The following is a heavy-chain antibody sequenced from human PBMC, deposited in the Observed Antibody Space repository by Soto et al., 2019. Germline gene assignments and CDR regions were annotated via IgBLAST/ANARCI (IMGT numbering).Heavy chain of an antibody. CDR3: ARIRGYWYGLDV. CDR1: GFTLSTYG. V-gene: IGHV3-23*01. CDR2: ITGTGGNT. Sequence: GGSLRLSCAGSGFTLSTYGMTWVRQAPGKGLEWVSAITGTGGNTYCVDSVKGRFTSSRDNSKNMRYLQMNSVRVEDTAVYYCARIRGYWYGLDVWGQGTTVTVSS. J-gene: IGHJ6*02.